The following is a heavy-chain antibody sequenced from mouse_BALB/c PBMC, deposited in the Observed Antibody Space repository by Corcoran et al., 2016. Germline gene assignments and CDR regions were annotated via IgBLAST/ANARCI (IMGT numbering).Heavy chain of an antibody. CDR1: GYTFTSYV. CDR3: ARSYYGSSYWYFDV. Sequence: EVQLQQYGPELVKPGASVKMSCKASGYTFTSYVMHWVKQKPGQGLEWIGYINPYNDGTKYNEKFKGKATLTSDKSSSTTYMELSSLTSEDSAVYYCARSYYGSSYWYFDVWGAGTTVTFSS. CDR2: INPYNDGT. V-gene: IGHV1S136*01. D-gene: IGHD1-1*01. J-gene: IGHJ1*01.